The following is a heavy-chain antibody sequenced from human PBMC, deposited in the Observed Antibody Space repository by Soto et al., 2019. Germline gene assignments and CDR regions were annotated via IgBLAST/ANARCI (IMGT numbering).Heavy chain of an antibody. Sequence: SETLSLTCTVSGGSISSGDYYWSWIRQPPGKGLEWIGYIYYSGSTYYNPSLKSRVTISVDTSKNQFSLRLTSVTAADTAVYYCARGYSDNSGYSGDPFDYWGQGTLVTVSS. J-gene: IGHJ4*02. V-gene: IGHV4-30-4*01. CDR2: IYYSGST. D-gene: IGHD3-22*01. CDR1: GGSISSGDYY. CDR3: ARGYSDNSGYSGDPFDY.